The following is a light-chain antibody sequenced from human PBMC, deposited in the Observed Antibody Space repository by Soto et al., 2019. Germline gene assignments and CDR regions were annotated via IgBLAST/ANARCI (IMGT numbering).Light chain of an antibody. CDR2: GAS. Sequence: EMVVTQSPATLSVSPGERATLSCRASQDVSSNLAWYQQKPGQAPSLLIYGASTRATGTPARFSGSGSGTEFTLTIRSLQSEDYAVYFCQQYIRWPLTFGGGTKVEI. CDR1: QDVSSN. V-gene: IGKV3-15*01. J-gene: IGKJ4*01. CDR3: QQYIRWPLT.